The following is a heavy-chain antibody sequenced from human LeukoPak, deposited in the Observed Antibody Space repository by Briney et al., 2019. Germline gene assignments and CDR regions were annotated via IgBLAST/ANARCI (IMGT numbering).Heavy chain of an antibody. V-gene: IGHV3-7*05. CDR2: IKQDGGEK. Sequence: GGSLRLSCVASGFAFSSYWMSWVRQAPGKGLEWVANIKQDGGEKYYVDSVKGRFTISRDNAKNSLYLQMNSLRAEDTAMYYCARDFNYGDFDYWGQGTLVTVYS. CDR1: GFAFSSYW. D-gene: IGHD4-17*01. CDR3: ARDFNYGDFDY. J-gene: IGHJ4*02.